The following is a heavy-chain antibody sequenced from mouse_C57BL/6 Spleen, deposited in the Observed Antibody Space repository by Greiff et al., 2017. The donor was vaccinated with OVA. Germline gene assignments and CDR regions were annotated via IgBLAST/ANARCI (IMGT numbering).Heavy chain of an antibody. CDR2: IYPGDGDT. CDR1: GYAFSSSW. J-gene: IGHJ4*01. V-gene: IGHV1-82*01. CDR3: AREGGIYAMDY. D-gene: IGHD1-1*02. Sequence: VQLQQSGPELVKPGASVKISCKASGYAFSSSWMNWVKQRPGKGLEWIGRIYPGDGDTNYNGKFKGKATLTADKSSSTAYMQLSSLTSEDSAVYFCAREGGIYAMDYWGQGTSVTVSS.